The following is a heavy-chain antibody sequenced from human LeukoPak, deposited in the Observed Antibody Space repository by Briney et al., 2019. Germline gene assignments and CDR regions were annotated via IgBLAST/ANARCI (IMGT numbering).Heavy chain of an antibody. J-gene: IGHJ4*02. CDR2: ISGSGSDT. V-gene: IGHV3-23*01. Sequence: SGGSLRLSCAAPGFPFTFAMSWVRQPAGKVLESCSTISGSGSDTYEADCVRGRFTISRDNSKNMLYLQMNSLTAEDTAVYYCAKQTTARSLGEGGQGTLVTVSS. D-gene: IGHD6-6*01. CDR1: GFPFTFA. CDR3: AKQTTARSLGE.